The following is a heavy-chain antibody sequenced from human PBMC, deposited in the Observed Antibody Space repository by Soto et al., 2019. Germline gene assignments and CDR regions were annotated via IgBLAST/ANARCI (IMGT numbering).Heavy chain of an antibody. Sequence: SETLSLTCTVSVGSISSYYWSWIRQPAGKGLEWIGRIYTSGSTNYNPSLKSRVTMSVDTSKNQFSLKLSSVTAADTAVYYCARAQIVERYFDYYYYGMDVWGQGTTVTVSS. CDR2: IYTSGST. CDR1: VGSISSYY. V-gene: IGHV4-4*07. J-gene: IGHJ6*02. CDR3: ARAQIVERYFDYYYYGMDV. D-gene: IGHD3-9*01.